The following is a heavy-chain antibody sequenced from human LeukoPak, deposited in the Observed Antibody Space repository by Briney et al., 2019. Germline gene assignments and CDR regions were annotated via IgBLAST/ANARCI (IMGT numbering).Heavy chain of an antibody. CDR2: FYSGAGT. D-gene: IGHD7-27*01. J-gene: IGHJ3*02. Sequence: GGSLRLSCAASGLTVSNNYMSWVRQAPGKGLEWVSVFYSGAGTNYADSVRGRFTISRDNSKNTLYLQMNSLRAEDTAVYYCARHTSGEAFDIWGQGTVVTVSS. CDR3: ARHTSGEAFDI. CDR1: GLTVSNNY. V-gene: IGHV3-53*01.